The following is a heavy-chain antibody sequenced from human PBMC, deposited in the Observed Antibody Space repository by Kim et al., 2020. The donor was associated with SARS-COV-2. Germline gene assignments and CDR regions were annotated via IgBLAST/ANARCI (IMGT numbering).Heavy chain of an antibody. CDR2: IYYSGST. CDR1: GGSISSYY. CDR3: ARDLNYYGSGSYFPGAFDI. J-gene: IGHJ3*02. V-gene: IGHV4-59*01. D-gene: IGHD3-10*01. Sequence: SETLSLTCTVSGGSISSYYWSWIRQPPGKGLEWIGYIYYSGSTNYNPSLKSRVTISVDTSKNQFSLKLSSVTAADTAVYYCARDLNYYGSGSYFPGAFDIWGQGTMVTVSS.